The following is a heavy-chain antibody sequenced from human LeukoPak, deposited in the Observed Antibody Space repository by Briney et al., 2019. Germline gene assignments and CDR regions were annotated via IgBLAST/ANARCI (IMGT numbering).Heavy chain of an antibody. CDR3: ERERSSSSDY. V-gene: IGHV4-38-2*02. J-gene: IGHJ4*02. CDR2: IYHSGST. CDR1: GYSISSGYY. D-gene: IGHD6-6*01. Sequence: PSETLSLTCAVSGYSISSGYYWGWIRQPPGKGLEWIGSIYHSGSTYYNPSLRSRVTISVDTSKNQFSLKLSSVTATDAAIYYCERERSSSSDYWGQGTLVTVSS.